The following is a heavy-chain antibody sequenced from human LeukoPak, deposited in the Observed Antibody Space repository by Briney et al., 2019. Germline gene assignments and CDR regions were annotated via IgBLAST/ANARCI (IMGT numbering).Heavy chain of an antibody. Sequence: GESLKISCKGSGYSFTSYWIGWVRHMPGKGLEWMGIIYPGDSDTRYSPSFQGQVTISADKSISTAYLQWSSLKASDTAMYYCARLYYYDSSGTIRGGNWFDPWGQGTLVTVSS. V-gene: IGHV5-51*01. D-gene: IGHD3-22*01. CDR1: GYSFTSYW. J-gene: IGHJ5*02. CDR2: IYPGDSDT. CDR3: ARLYYYDSSGTIRGGNWFDP.